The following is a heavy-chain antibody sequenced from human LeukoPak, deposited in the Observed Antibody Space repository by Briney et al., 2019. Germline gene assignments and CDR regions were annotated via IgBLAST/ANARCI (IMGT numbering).Heavy chain of an antibody. CDR3: ARGRYCGADICSGGDAFDI. D-gene: IGHD2-21*02. CDR1: GGTINNYH. Sequence: PSETLSLTCTVSGGTINNYHWSWIRQPAGKGLEWIGRIYTRGSTNYNPSLKSRVTMSVDTSKNQFSLKLSSVTAADTAVYYCARGRYCGADICSGGDAFDIWGQGTMVSVS. J-gene: IGHJ3*02. V-gene: IGHV4-4*07. CDR2: IYTRGST.